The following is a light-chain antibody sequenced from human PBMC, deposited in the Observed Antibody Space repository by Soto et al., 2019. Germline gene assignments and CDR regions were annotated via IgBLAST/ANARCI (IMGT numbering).Light chain of an antibody. CDR2: GAS. Sequence: EIGRTKFPATLSVSPEERATLSCRASQSVSSNLAWYQQKPGQPHRLLIYGASTRATGIPARFSGSGSWTEFTLTISSLQSEDLGVYLCQHYNNLPPTFGRGTKVEIK. CDR3: QHYNNLPPT. J-gene: IGKJ4*02. CDR1: QSVSSN. V-gene: IGKV3-15*01.